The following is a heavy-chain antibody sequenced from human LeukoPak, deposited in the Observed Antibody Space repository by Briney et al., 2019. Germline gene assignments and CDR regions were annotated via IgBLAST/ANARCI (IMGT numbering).Heavy chain of an antibody. CDR1: GFSLSTSGMC. CDR2: IDWDDDK. Sequence: SGPALVKPTSTLTLTCTFSGFSLSTSGMCVSWIRQPPGKALEWLARIDWDDDKYYSTSLKTRLTISKDTSKNQVVLTMTNMDPVDTATYYCARTQEDSSGWYYYYYGMDVWGQGTTVTVSS. V-gene: IGHV2-70*11. CDR3: ARTQEDSSGWYYYYYGMDV. D-gene: IGHD6-19*01. J-gene: IGHJ6*02.